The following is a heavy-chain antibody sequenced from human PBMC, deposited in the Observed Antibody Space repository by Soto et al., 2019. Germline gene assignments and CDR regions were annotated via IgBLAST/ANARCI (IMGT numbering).Heavy chain of an antibody. J-gene: IGHJ4*02. CDR3: ARVRVRAVAGPFKY. Sequence: GGSLRLSCAASGFTHWVRQAPGKGLEWVAVISYDGSNKYYADSVKGRFTISRDTSRNTLYLQMNSLRAEDTAVYFCARVRVRAVAGPFKYWGQGALVTVSS. CDR1: GFT. CDR2: ISYDGSNK. V-gene: IGHV3-30-3*01. D-gene: IGHD6-19*01.